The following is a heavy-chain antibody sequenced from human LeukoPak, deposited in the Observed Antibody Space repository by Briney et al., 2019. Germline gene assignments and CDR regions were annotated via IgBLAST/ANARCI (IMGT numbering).Heavy chain of an antibody. J-gene: IGHJ4*02. D-gene: IGHD2-2*01. CDR3: AKSLVVPAAMYGY. V-gene: IGHV3-30-3*02. Sequence: GGSLRLSCAASGFTFTTYAMHWVRQVPGKGLEWVAVISDDGFNKFYADSVKGRFTISRDNSKNTLYLQMNSLRAEDTAVYYCAKSLVVPAAMYGYWGQGTLVTVSS. CDR1: GFTFTTYA. CDR2: ISDDGFNK.